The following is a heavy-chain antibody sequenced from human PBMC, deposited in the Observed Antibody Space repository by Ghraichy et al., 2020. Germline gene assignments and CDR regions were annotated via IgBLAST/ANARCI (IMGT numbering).Heavy chain of an antibody. CDR2: IYYSGST. D-gene: IGHD6-13*01. CDR1: GGSISSYY. V-gene: IGHV4-59*01. Sequence: SETLSLTCTVSGGSISSYYWSWIRQPPGNGLEWIGYIYYSGSTNYNPSLKSRVTISVDTSKNQFSLKLSSVTAADTAVYYCAREGRAGYSSSWYGAFDIWGQGTMVTVSS. CDR3: AREGRAGYSSSWYGAFDI. J-gene: IGHJ3*02.